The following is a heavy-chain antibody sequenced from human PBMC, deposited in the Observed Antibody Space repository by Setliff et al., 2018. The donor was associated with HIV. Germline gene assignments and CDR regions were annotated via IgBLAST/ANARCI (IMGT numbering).Heavy chain of an antibody. V-gene: IGHV4-34*09. J-gene: IGHJ4*02. D-gene: IGHD3-10*01. CDR3: ARDRYAGEIDY. CDR2: IYYTGST. Sequence: SETLSLTCAAYGGSLSGYYWSWIRQTPGKGLEWIGYIYYTGSTYFNPSLKSRVTLSIDTSKNQFSLKLSSVTAADTAVYYCARDRYAGEIDYWGQGTLVTVSS. CDR1: GGSLSGYY.